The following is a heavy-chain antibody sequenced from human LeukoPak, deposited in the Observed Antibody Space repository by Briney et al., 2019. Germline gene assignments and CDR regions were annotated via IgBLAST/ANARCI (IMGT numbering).Heavy chain of an antibody. CDR3: AKDDYYDSSGYLGVFDY. J-gene: IGHJ4*02. CDR2: ISGSAGRT. D-gene: IGHD3-22*01. CDR1: GFTFSSYA. V-gene: IGHV3-23*01. Sequence: GGSLRLSCAASGFTFSSYAMTWVRQAPGKGLEWVSAISGSAGRTFYAESVKGRFNISRDNSKNTLYLQMNSLRAEDTAVYYCAKDDYYDSSGYLGVFDYWGQGTLVTVSS.